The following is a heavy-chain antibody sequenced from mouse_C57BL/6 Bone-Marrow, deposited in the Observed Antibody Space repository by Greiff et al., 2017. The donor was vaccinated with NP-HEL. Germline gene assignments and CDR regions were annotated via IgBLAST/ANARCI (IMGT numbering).Heavy chain of an antibody. CDR1: GYTFTSYG. CDR3: ARSRYYGSYYFDY. CDR2: IYPRSGNT. Sequence: QVQLKESGAELARPGASVKLSCKASGYTFTSYGISWVKQRTGQGLEWIGEIYPRSGNTYYNEKFKGKATLTADKSSSTAYMELRSLTSEDSAVYFCARSRYYGSYYFDYWGQGTTLTVSS. J-gene: IGHJ2*01. D-gene: IGHD1-1*01. V-gene: IGHV1-81*01.